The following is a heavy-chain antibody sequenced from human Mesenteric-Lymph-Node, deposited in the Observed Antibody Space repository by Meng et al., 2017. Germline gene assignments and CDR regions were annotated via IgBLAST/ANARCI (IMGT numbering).Heavy chain of an antibody. J-gene: IGHJ4*02. D-gene: IGHD2-21*02. CDR3: GGRARDTRYYGDFD. CDR1: GDRFSTYW. Sequence: GESLKISCQGSGDRFSTYWIGWARQMPGKGLEWMGIICPGDSQTQYSPSFQGQVTISADKSANTVFLQWSSLKASDTAIYYCGGRARDTRYYGDFDWGQGTRVTVSS. CDR2: ICPGDSQT. V-gene: IGHV5-51*01.